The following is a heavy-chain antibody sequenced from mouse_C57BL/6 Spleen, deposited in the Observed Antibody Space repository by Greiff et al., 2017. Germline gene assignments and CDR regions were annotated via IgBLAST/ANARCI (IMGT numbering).Heavy chain of an antibody. V-gene: IGHV1-50*01. J-gene: IGHJ1*03. Sequence: VQLKQPGAELVKPGASVKLSCKASGYTFTSYWMQWVKQRPGQGLEWIGEIDPSDSYTNYNQKFKGKATLTVDTSSSTAYMQLSSLTSEDSAVYYCARGGTTVVADWYFDVWGTGTTVTVSS. CDR1: GYTFTSYW. CDR2: IDPSDSYT. CDR3: ARGGTTVVADWYFDV. D-gene: IGHD1-1*01.